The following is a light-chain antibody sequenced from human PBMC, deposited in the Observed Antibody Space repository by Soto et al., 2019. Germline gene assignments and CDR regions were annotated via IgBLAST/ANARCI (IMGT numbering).Light chain of an antibody. V-gene: IGKV3-11*01. CDR2: DAS. Sequence: IVLTQSPASLPLSPGERATLSCRASQSVSSYLAWYQQKPGQAPRLLIYDASNRATGVPARFSGSRSGTDFTLTISDLEPADFGLYYCQQRLNWPPGFGQGTKVDIK. CDR3: QQRLNWPPG. J-gene: IGKJ1*01. CDR1: QSVSSY.